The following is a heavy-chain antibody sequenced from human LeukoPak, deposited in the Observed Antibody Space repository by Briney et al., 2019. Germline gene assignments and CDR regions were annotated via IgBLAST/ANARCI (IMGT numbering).Heavy chain of an antibody. CDR3: AKGGEVTATQSYYYYYMDV. Sequence: SVKVSCKASGGTFSSYAISWVRQAPGQGLEWMGGIIPIFGTANYAQKFQGRVTITADESTSTAYMELSSLRSEDTAVYYCAKGGEVTATQSYYYYYMDVWGKGTTVTVSS. V-gene: IGHV1-69*13. CDR2: IIPIFGTA. D-gene: IGHD2-21*02. J-gene: IGHJ6*03. CDR1: GGTFSSYA.